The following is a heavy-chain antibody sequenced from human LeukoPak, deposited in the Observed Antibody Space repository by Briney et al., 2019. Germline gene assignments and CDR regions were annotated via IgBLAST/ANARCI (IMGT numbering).Heavy chain of an antibody. CDR1: GGPFSHYY. Sequence: SETLSLTCAVYGGPFSHYYWTWIRQPPGKGLEWIGEINESGSTNYDPSLKSRVTISVDTSKTHFSLNLTSVTAANTAVYYCASRIGRYLYYFGMDVWGQGTTVTVSS. CDR2: INESGST. V-gene: IGHV4-34*01. CDR3: ASRIGRYLYYFGMDV. D-gene: IGHD1-26*01. J-gene: IGHJ6*02.